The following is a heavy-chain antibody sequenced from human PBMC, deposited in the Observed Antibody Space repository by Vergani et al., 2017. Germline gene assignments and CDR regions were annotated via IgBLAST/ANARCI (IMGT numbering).Heavy chain of an antibody. CDR1: GGSISSSNW. CDR3: ARLGMKYSSGWYGYYYGMDV. J-gene: IGHJ6*02. Sequence: QVQLQESGPGLVKPPGPLSLTCAVSGGSISSSNWWSWVRQPPGKGLEWIGEIYHSGSTNYNPSLKSRVTISVDTSKNQFSLKLSSVTAADTAVYYGARLGMKYSSGWYGYYYGMDVWGQGTTVTVSS. CDR2: IYHSGST. D-gene: IGHD6-19*01. V-gene: IGHV4-4*03.